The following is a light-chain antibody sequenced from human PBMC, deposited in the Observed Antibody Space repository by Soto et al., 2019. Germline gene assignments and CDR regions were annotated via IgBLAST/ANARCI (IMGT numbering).Light chain of an antibody. CDR1: SRDVGGYNY. CDR2: DVT. Sequence: QSALTQPPSASGSPGHSVTISCTGTSRDVGGYNYVSWYQQHPGRAPKLMIYDVTKRPSGVPDRFSGSKSGNTASLTVSGLQAEDEADYYCSSYAGTHVVFGTGTKVTVL. V-gene: IGLV2-8*01. CDR3: SSYAGTHVV. J-gene: IGLJ1*01.